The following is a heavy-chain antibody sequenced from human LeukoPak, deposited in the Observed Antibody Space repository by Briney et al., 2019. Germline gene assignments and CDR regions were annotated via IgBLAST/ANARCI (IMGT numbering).Heavy chain of an antibody. CDR2: IYHSGST. CDR3: ARIVTIFGVVLDY. Sequence: PSETLSLTCTVSGYSISSGYYWGWIRQRPGKGLEWIGSIYHSGSTYYNPSLKIRVTISVDTSKNQFSLKLSSVTAADTAVYYCARIVTIFGVVLDYWGQGTLVTVSS. V-gene: IGHV4-38-2*02. CDR1: GYSISSGYY. D-gene: IGHD3-3*01. J-gene: IGHJ4*02.